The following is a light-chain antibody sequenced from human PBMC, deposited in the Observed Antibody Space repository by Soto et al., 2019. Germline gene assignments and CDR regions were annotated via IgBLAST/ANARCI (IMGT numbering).Light chain of an antibody. CDR1: QSVSSDY. CDR2: GVS. J-gene: IGKJ1*01. CDR3: LQHHSYPQT. V-gene: IGKV3-20*01. Sequence: EIVLTQSPDTLSLSPGERATLSCRASQSVSSDYLVWYQQKPGQAPRLLIYGVSRRATGIPDRFSGSGSGTDFILTISSLQPEDVATYYCLQHHSYPQTFGQGTKVDIK.